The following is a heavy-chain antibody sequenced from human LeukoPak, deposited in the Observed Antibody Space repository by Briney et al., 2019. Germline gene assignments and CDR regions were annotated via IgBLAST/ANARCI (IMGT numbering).Heavy chain of an antibody. D-gene: IGHD4-17*01. V-gene: IGHV3-23*01. Sequence: GGSLRLSCAASGFTFSDYALIWVRQAPGKGLEWISAIRGTGGTTYYADSVMGRCTISRDNSRNTVYLQMNSLRAEDTALYFCGKDPNGDYVGAFDFWGPGTMVTVSS. CDR3: GKDPNGDYVGAFDF. CDR2: IRGTGGTT. J-gene: IGHJ3*01. CDR1: GFTFSDYA.